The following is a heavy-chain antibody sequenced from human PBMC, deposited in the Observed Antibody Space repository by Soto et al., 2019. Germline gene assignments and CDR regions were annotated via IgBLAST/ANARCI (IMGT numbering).Heavy chain of an antibody. J-gene: IGHJ4*02. V-gene: IGHV1-18*04. D-gene: IGHD3-10*01. CDR1: GYTFTTYG. Sequence: GASVKVSCKASGYTFTTYGISWVRQAPGQGLEWMGWISAYNGNTKYAQKLQGRVTMTTDTSTSTAYMELRSLRSDDTAVYYCARENTLWFGEFGLDCWGQGTLVTVSS. CDR3: ARENTLWFGEFGLDC. CDR2: ISAYNGNT.